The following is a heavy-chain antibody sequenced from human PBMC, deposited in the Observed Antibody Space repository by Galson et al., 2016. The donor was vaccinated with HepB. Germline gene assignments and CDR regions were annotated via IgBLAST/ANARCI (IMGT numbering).Heavy chain of an antibody. D-gene: IGHD3-9*01. CDR2: IWPGDSDP. J-gene: IGHJ3*02. Sequence: QSGAEVKKPGESLRISCKGSGYSFTSYWIGWVRQMPGGGLEWMGIIWPGDSDPRYSPSFQGQVTISADKSISTAYLQWSSLKASDTAMYFCARPEGIRTISAFDIWGQGTMVTVSS. CDR3: ARPEGIRTISAFDI. CDR1: GYSFTSYW. V-gene: IGHV5-51*01.